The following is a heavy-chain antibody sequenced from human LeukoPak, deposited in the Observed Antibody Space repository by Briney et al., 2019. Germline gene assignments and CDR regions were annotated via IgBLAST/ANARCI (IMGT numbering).Heavy chain of an antibody. CDR2: IRFDGSNI. J-gene: IGHJ4*02. V-gene: IGHV3-30*02. Sequence: PGGSLRLSCAASGISFSAHGMHWVRQAPGKGLEWVAIIRFDGSNIHYADSMKGRFTISRDNSKNTLYLQMNSLRAEDTAVYYCARAHHPDYWGQGTLVTVSS. CDR3: ARAHHPDY. CDR1: GISFSAHG.